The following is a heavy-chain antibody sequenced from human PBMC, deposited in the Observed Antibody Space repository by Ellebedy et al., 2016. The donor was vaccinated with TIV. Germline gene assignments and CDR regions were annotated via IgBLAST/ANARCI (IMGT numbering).Heavy chain of an antibody. CDR2: INPNSCGT. J-gene: IGHJ4*02. CDR3: ARVGNYDARY. Sequence: AASVKVSCKASGYTFTGYYMHWVRQAPGQGLESMGWINPNSCGTNYAQKFQGRVTMTRDTSISTADMELSRLRSDDTAVYYRARVGNYDARYWGQGTLVTVSS. CDR1: GYTFTGYY. V-gene: IGHV1-2*02. D-gene: IGHD3-22*01.